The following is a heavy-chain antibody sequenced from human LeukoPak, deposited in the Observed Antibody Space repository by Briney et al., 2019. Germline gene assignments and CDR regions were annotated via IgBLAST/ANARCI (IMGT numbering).Heavy chain of an antibody. CDR1: GFTFSSYS. CDR2: ISSSSSTI. D-gene: IGHD4-17*01. Sequence: GGSLRLSCAASGFTFSSYSMSWVRQAPGKGLEWVSYISSSSSTIYYADSVKGRFTISRDNAKNSLYLQMNSLRDEDTAVYYCAGTRTTVPPYFDYWGKGTLVPVSS. J-gene: IGHJ4*02. V-gene: IGHV3-48*02. CDR3: AGTRTTVPPYFDY.